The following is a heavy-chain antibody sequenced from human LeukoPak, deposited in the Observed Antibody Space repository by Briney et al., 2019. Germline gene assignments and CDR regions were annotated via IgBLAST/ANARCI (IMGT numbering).Heavy chain of an antibody. CDR1: GFSFNSYG. J-gene: IGHJ5*02. CDR2: ISSSSSYI. Sequence: GGSLRLSCATSGFSFNSYGMNWVRQAPGKGLEWVSSISSSSSYIYYADSVKGRFTISRDNAKNSLYLQMNSLRAEDTAVYYCARDYGTVNWFDPWGQGTLVTVSS. CDR3: ARDYGTVNWFDP. V-gene: IGHV3-21*01. D-gene: IGHD3/OR15-3a*01.